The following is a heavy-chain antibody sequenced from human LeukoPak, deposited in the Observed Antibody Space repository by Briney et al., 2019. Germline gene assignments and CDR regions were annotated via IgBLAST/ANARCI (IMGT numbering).Heavy chain of an antibody. CDR1: GFTVSSNY. J-gene: IGHJ6*02. CDR3: ARHLLDEWLAPQGYGMDV. V-gene: IGHV4-39*01. CDR2: IYYSGST. D-gene: IGHD6-19*01. Sequence: GSLRLSCAASGFTVSSNYMSWVRQPPGKGLEWIGSIYYSGSTYYNPSLKSRVTISVDTSKNQFSLKLSSVTAADTAVYYCARHLLDEWLAPQGYGMDVWGQGTTVTVSS.